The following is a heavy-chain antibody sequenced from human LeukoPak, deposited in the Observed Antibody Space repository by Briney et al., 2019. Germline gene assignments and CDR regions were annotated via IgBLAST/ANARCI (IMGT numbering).Heavy chain of an antibody. J-gene: IGHJ4*02. D-gene: IGHD3-10*01. Sequence: PGGSLRLSCAASEFSVSHNYMSWVRQAPGKGLEWVSVIYSGGSTYYADSVKGRFTISRDNSKNTLYLQMNSLRAEDTAVYYCARDTMVRGVIVWGQGTLVTVSS. CDR3: ARDTMVRGVIV. CDR2: IYSGGST. V-gene: IGHV3-53*01. CDR1: EFSVSHNY.